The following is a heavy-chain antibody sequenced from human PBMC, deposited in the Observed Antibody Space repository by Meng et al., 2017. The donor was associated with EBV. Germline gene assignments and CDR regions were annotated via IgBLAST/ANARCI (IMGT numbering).Heavy chain of an antibody. CDR1: GGTFTSDA. CDR3: ASESGRGYTPDY. D-gene: IGHD3-10*01. V-gene: IGHV1-69*01. Sequence: GRVVQCGAGVKKPGSSVTVSCKTSGGTFTSDAISWVRQAPGQGLEWMGGLIPMSGAPNYAQKFQGRITITADESTSTHYMDLSSLRSEDTAVYYCASESGRGYTPDYWGQGTLVTVSS. CDR2: LIPMSGAP. J-gene: IGHJ4*02.